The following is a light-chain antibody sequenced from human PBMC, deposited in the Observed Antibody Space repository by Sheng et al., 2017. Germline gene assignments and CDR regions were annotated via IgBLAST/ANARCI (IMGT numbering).Light chain of an antibody. V-gene: IGLV1-51*02. J-gene: IGLJ3*02. CDR2: ENY. CDR1: SSNIGNNY. CDR3: GTWDSSLSAWV. Sequence: QSVLTQPPSVSAAPGQKVTISCSGSSSNIGNNYVSWYQQLPGTAPKLLIYENYKRPSGIPDRFSGSKSGTSATLGITGLQTGDEADYYCGTWDSSLSAWVFGGGTKVTVL.